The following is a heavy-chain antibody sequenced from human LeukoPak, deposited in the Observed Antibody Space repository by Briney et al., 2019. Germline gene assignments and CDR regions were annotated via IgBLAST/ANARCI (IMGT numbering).Heavy chain of an antibody. CDR1: GGSISSYY. V-gene: IGHV4-4*07. Sequence: SETLSLTCTVSGGSISSYYWSWIRQPAGKGLEWIGHIYTSGSTNYNPSLKSPVTMSVDTSKNQFSLKLNSVTAADTAVYYCARHRAYSSSSPFDYWGQGTLVTVSS. J-gene: IGHJ4*02. D-gene: IGHD6-6*01. CDR2: IYTSGST. CDR3: ARHRAYSSSSPFDY.